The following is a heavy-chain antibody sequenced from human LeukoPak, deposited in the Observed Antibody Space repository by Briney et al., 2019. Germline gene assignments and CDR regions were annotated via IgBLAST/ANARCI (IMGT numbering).Heavy chain of an antibody. CDR3: ARRGSLDY. CDR1: GFTFSTYE. D-gene: IGHD1-26*01. V-gene: IGHV3-48*03. J-gene: IGHJ4*02. Sequence: GGSLRLSCAASGFTFSTYEMNWVRQAPGKGLEWVSYISASGGSIYYADSVKGRFTISRDDAKNSLYLQMNSLRAEDTAVYYCARRGSLDYWGQGTLVTVSS. CDR2: ISASGGSI.